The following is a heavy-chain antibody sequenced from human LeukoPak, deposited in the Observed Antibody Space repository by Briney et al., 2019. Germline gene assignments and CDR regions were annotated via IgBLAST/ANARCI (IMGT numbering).Heavy chain of an antibody. J-gene: IGHJ4*02. Sequence: IPGGSLRLSCKASGFTFSRYNMNWVRQAPGKGLEWVSSISTSSSYIYYADSVKGRLTISRDNAKNSLYLQMNSLRAEDTVVYYCTRVDYYCSGGSCHATAFDYWGQGTLVTVSS. D-gene: IGHD2-15*01. CDR2: ISTSSSYI. CDR3: TRVDYYCSGGSCHATAFDY. V-gene: IGHV3-21*01. CDR1: GFTFSRYN.